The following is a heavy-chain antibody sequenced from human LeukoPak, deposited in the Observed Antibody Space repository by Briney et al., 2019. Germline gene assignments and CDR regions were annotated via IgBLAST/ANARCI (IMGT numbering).Heavy chain of an antibody. V-gene: IGHV3-23*01. Sequence: GGSLRLSCAASGFPLSSHAMSWVRQAPGKGLEWVSAISGSGGSTYYADSVKGRFTISRDNYKNTMYLQMNSLRAEDTAVYYCANLHYDILTGYIYYFDYWGQGTLVTVSS. CDR2: ISGSGGST. CDR1: GFPLSSHA. J-gene: IGHJ4*02. D-gene: IGHD3-9*01. CDR3: ANLHYDILTGYIYYFDY.